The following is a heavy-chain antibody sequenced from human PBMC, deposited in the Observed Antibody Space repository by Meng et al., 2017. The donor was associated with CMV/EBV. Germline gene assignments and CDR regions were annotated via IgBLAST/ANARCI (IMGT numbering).Heavy chain of an antibody. CDR3: ARDRIQSDFDY. V-gene: IGHV3-30-3*01. J-gene: IGHJ4*02. D-gene: IGHD5-18*01. CDR2: ISYDGSNK. Sequence: LSCAASGFTFSSYAMHWVRQAPGKGLEWVAVISYDGSNKYYADSVKGRFTISRDNSKNTLYLQMNSLRAEDTAVYYCARDRIQSDFDYWGQGTLVTVSS. CDR1: GFTFSSYA.